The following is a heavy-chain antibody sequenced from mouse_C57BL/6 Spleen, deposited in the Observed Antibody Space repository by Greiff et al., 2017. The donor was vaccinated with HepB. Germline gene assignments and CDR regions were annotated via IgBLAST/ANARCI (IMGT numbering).Heavy chain of an antibody. CDR2: ISSGGDYI. V-gene: IGHV5-9-1*02. J-gene: IGHJ2*01. Sequence: LMESGEGLVKPGGSLKLSCAASGFTFSSYAMSWVRQTPEKRLEWVAYISSGGDYIYYADTVKGRFTISRDNARNTLYLQMSSLKSEDTAMYYCTRVPTVKGFYFDYWGQGTTLTVSS. CDR3: TRVPTVKGFYFDY. D-gene: IGHD1-1*01. CDR1: GFTFSSYA.